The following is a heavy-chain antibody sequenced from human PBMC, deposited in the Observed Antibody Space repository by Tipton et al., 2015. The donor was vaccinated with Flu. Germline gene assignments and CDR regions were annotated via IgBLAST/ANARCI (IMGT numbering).Heavy chain of an antibody. Sequence: QAQLVQSGAEVKQPGASVKVSCRASGYTFRNYGISWVRQAPGQRPEWMGWISAYSGYTNYTEKLQGRVTMTTDTSTSTAYMELRSLRSDDTALYYCARDRKTLLLTTVDYGMDVWGQGTPVTVSS. V-gene: IGHV1-18*01. D-gene: IGHD3-16*01. CDR2: ISAYSGYT. CDR1: GYTFRNYG. CDR3: ARDRKTLLLTTVDYGMDV. J-gene: IGHJ6*02.